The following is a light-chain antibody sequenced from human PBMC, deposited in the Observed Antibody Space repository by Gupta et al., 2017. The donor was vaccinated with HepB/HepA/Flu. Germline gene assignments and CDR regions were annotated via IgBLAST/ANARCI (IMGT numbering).Light chain of an antibody. CDR1: QSVGSN. Sequence: ERVMTQSPATLSVSPGERVTLSCRASQSVGSNLAWFQQTPGQSPRLLISAASTRATGIPARFSGSGSGTEFTLTISGLQSEDFAVYFCQQDNNWPRTFGPGTKVDIK. CDR3: QQDNNWPRT. CDR2: AAS. J-gene: IGKJ3*01. V-gene: IGKV3-15*01.